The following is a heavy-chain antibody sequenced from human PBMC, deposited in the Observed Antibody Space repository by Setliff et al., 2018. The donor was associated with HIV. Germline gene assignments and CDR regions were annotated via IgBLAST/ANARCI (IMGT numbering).Heavy chain of an antibody. J-gene: IGHJ6*02. CDR2: TSFDEGIK. V-gene: IGHV3-30*04. CDR3: AKDQFDFWSGYQFFYGMDV. Sequence: PGGSLRLSCVASGFTFSSYAMHWVRQAPGKGLEWVAVTSFDEGIKFYADSVKGRFTISRDNAKNTLYLQMNSRRAEDTAVYYCAKDQFDFWSGYQFFYGMDVWGQGTTVTVSS. CDR1: GFTFSSYA. D-gene: IGHD3-3*01.